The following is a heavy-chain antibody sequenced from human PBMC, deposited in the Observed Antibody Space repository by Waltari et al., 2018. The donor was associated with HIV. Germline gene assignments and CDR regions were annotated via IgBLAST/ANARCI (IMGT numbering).Heavy chain of an antibody. CDR1: GGSISSSSHY. CDR3: ARQGYYYDSSGYYTGAFDI. CDR2: IYYRGSP. J-gene: IGHJ3*02. D-gene: IGHD3-22*01. V-gene: IGHV4-39*01. Sequence: QLQLQESGPGLVKPSETLSLTCPVSGGSISSSSHYWGWIRQPPGKGLEWIGSIYYRGSPYYNPSLKWRVTISVDTSKNQFSLKLSSVTAADTAVYYCARQGYYYDSSGYYTGAFDIWGQGTVVTVSS.